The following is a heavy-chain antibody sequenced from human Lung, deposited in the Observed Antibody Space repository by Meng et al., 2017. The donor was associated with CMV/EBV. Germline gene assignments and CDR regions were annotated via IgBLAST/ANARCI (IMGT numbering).Heavy chain of an antibody. CDR2: IKSKTDGGTT. CDR1: GFTFSNAW. Sequence: GESXKISCAASGFTFSNAWMSWVRQAPGKGLEWVGRIKSKTDGGTTDCAAPVKGRFTISRDDSKNTLYLQMNSLKTEDTAVYYCTTEEYFSYYYGMDVWGQGTTVTVSS. D-gene: IGHD2/OR15-2a*01. J-gene: IGHJ6*02. V-gene: IGHV3-15*01. CDR3: TTEEYFSYYYGMDV.